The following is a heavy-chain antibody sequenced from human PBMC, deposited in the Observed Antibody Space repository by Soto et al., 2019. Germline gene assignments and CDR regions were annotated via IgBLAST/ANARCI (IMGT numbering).Heavy chain of an antibody. CDR2: VKSKADGGTA. CDR1: GFSITNTW. V-gene: IGHV3-15*07. Sequence: EVQLVESGGGLVQPGGSLRLSCAASGFSITNTWMHWSPRAPGKGLEWVGRVKSKADGGTADYAAPVKGRFTVSRDDSKNTQYLQMNSLKMEDTAVYYCNSYPDFWGGHTPLWGQGTLVTVSS. J-gene: IGHJ4*02. CDR3: NSYPDFWGGHTPL. D-gene: IGHD3-3*01.